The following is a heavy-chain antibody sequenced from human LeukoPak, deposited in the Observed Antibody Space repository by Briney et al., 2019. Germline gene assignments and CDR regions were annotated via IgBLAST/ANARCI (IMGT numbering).Heavy chain of an antibody. D-gene: IGHD3-3*01. CDR1: GFTFSSYG. CDR2: ISYDGSNK. Sequence: PGGSLRLSCAADGFTFSSYGMHWVRQAPGKGLEWVAVISYDGSNKYYADSVKGRFTISRDNSKNTLYLQMNSLRAEDTAVYYCAKTIFGVVIKAAYGMDVWGQGTTVTVSS. J-gene: IGHJ6*02. CDR3: AKTIFGVVIKAAYGMDV. V-gene: IGHV3-30*18.